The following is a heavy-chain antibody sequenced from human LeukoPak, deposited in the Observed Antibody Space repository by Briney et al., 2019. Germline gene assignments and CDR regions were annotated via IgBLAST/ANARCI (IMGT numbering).Heavy chain of an antibody. J-gene: IGHJ5*02. D-gene: IGHD3-10*01. CDR1: GGSISSGDYY. V-gene: IGHV4-30-4*08. CDR2: IHYSGST. CDR3: ARASTMVRGVIGTNWFDP. Sequence: SETLSLTCTVSGGSISSGDYYWSWTRQPPGKGLEWIGYIHYSGSTYYNPSLKSRVTISVDTSKNQFSLKLSSVTAADTAVYYCARASTMVRGVIGTNWFDPWGQGTLVTVSS.